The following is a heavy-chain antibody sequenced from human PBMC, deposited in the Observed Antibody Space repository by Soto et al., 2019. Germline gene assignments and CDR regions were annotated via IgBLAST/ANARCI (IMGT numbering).Heavy chain of an antibody. V-gene: IGHV1-69*02. J-gene: IGHJ4*02. CDR3: ATGALTVGGVLNA. D-gene: IGHD3-16*01. CDR2: IIPMFGIT. Sequence: QVQLVQSGADVKKPGSSVKVSCKASGATFSSSTFTWVRQAPGQGLEWMGRIIPMFGITNSAQKFQGGLGITADEATNTVFMDMSSLRSDDTAIYYCATGALTVGGVLNAWGQGTLVTVSS. CDR1: GATFSSST.